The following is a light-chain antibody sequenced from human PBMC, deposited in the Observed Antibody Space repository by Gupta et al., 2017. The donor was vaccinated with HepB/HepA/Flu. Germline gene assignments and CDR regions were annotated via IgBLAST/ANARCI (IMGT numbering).Light chain of an antibody. V-gene: IGLV2-14*01. CDR2: DVS. J-gene: IGLJ2*01. CDR1: SSDVGAYNS. CDR3: SAYTTSYTQV. Sequence: QSALTPPASVSGSPGPSITIHCTGTSSDVGAYNSVSWYHQHPGKAPKLMIYDVSNRPSVVSNRVSGSKASNTASLTISGLQAEDEADYYCSAYTTSYTQVFGGGTKLTVL.